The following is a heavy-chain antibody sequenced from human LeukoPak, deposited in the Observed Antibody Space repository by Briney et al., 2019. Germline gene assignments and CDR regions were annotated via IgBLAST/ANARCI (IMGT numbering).Heavy chain of an antibody. Sequence: PGGSLRLSCAASGFTFSNYAMNWVRQAPGKGLEWVSAISGSGGRTYSADSVKGRFTISRDNSKNTLYLQMNSLRAEDTAVYYCAKGLDRSAYDHFDYWGQGTLVTVSS. CDR2: ISGSGGRT. V-gene: IGHV3-23*01. CDR3: AKGLDRSAYDHFDY. CDR1: GFTFSNYA. J-gene: IGHJ4*02. D-gene: IGHD3-22*01.